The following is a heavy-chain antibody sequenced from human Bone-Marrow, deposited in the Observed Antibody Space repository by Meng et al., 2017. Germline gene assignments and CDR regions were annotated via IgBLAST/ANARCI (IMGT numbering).Heavy chain of an antibody. V-gene: IGHV1-24*01. CDR3: ASLGGITFGGVIDY. Sequence: ASVKVSCKVSGYTLTELSMHWVRQAPGKGLEWMGGFDPEDGETIYAQKFQGRVTMTEDTSTDTAYMELSRLRSDDTAVYYCASLGGITFGGVIDYWGQGTRVTVSS. J-gene: IGHJ4*02. CDR2: FDPEDGET. CDR1: GYTLTELS. D-gene: IGHD3-16*01.